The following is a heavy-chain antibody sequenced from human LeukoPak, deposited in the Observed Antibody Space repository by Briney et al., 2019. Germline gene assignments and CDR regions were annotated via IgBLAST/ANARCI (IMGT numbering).Heavy chain of an antibody. V-gene: IGHV6-1*01. J-gene: IGHJ4*02. Sequence: SQTLSLTCAISGDSVSNKNTAWNWIRQSPSRGLEWLGRTYYRSKWHNTYAASVKSRITINPDTSKNQSSLQLNSVTPEDTAVYFCVRLGGGDIDYWGQGTLVTVSS. CDR1: GDSVSNKNTA. CDR2: TYYRSKWHN. CDR3: VRLGGGDIDY. D-gene: IGHD5-12*01.